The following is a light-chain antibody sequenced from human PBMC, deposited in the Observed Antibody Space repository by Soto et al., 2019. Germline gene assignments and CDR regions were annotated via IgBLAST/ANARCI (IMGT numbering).Light chain of an antibody. CDR3: QQYSSLPYT. J-gene: IGKJ2*01. CDR1: QSISSTY. CDR2: GAS. V-gene: IGKV3-20*01. Sequence: EIVLTQSPDTLSLSPGERATLSCRASQSISSTYVAWYQQKPGQAPRLLLSGASGWAIGIPDRFSGSGSGTDFNLTITNVEPGEFSMYYWQQYSSLPYTFCQGAKLEI.